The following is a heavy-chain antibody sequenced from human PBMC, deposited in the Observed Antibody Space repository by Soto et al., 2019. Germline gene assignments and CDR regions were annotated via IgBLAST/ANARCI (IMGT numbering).Heavy chain of an antibody. V-gene: IGHV4-39*01. CDR3: VRHRSSREIPFDN. CDR2: IYSSGST. D-gene: IGHD2-21*01. J-gene: IGHJ4*02. CDR1: GGSVNSGTDY. Sequence: PSETLSLTCTVSGGSVNSGTDYWSWIRQSSGKGLEWIASIYSSGSTFYNLSLKSRLSLSVDTSKNQFSLRLQSVTAADTAVYYCVRHRSSREIPFDNWGQGTLVTVSS.